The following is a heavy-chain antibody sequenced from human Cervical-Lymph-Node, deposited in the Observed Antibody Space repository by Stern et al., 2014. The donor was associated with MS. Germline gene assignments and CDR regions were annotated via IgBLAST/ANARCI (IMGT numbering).Heavy chain of an antibody. CDR2: IYYTGSA. V-gene: IGHV4-59*08. D-gene: IGHD7-27*01. J-gene: IGHJ4*02. CDR1: GDSIRKYF. Sequence: VQLEESGPGLLKPSETLSLTCTVSGDSIRKYFWTWIRQPPGRTLEWIGYIYYTGSADYNPSLKSRLTMSVDTSNKQFSLKLSSVTAADTAVYYCARKADWGDYFDYWGQGTLVTVSS. CDR3: ARKADWGDYFDY.